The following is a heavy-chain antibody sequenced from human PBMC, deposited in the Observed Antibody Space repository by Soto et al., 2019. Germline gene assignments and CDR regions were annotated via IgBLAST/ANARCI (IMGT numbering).Heavy chain of an antibody. Sequence: SETLSLTCAVSGYSISSGYYWGWIRQPPGKGLEWIGSIYHSGSTYYNPSLKSRVTISVDTSKNQFSLKLSSVTAADTAVYYCARVALWFGELSNYYYYYGMDVWGQGTTVTVSS. CDR2: IYHSGST. CDR1: GYSISSGYY. V-gene: IGHV4-38-2*01. CDR3: ARVALWFGELSNYYYYYGMDV. J-gene: IGHJ6*02. D-gene: IGHD3-10*01.